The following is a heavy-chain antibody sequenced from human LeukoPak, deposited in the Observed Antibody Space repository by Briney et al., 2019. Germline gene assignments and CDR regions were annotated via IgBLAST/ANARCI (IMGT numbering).Heavy chain of an antibody. Sequence: PGGSLRLSCAASGFTFSSYAMSWVRQAPGKGLEWVSAISGSGGSTYYADSVKGRFTISRDNSKNTLYLQMNSLRTEDTAVYYFAVAVVVAAPWRYFDYWGQGTLVTVSS. CDR2: ISGSGGST. V-gene: IGHV3-23*01. CDR1: GFTFSSYA. J-gene: IGHJ4*02. D-gene: IGHD2-21*01. CDR3: AVAVVVAAPWRYFDY.